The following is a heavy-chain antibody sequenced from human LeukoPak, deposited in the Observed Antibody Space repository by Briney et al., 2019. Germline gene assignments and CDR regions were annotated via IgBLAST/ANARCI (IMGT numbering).Heavy chain of an antibody. CDR3: AHRRRYCSSTSCYWWFDP. CDR2: IYWDDDK. Sequence: SGPTLVNPPQTLTLTCTFSGFSLSTRGVGVGWIRQPPGKALEWLALIYWDDDKRYSPSLKSRLTITKDTSKNQVVLTMTNMDPVDTATYYCAHRRRYCSSTSCYWWFDPWGQGTLVTVSS. V-gene: IGHV2-5*02. D-gene: IGHD2-2*01. CDR1: GFSLSTRGVG. J-gene: IGHJ5*02.